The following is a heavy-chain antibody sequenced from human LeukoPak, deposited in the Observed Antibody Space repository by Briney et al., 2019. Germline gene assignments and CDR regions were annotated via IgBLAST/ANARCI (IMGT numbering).Heavy chain of an antibody. CDR3: ARAEYYYGSGTDV. J-gene: IGHJ4*02. V-gene: IGHV4-31*03. D-gene: IGHD3-10*01. CDR1: GGSISSGGYY. Sequence: SQTLSLTCTVSGGSISSGGYYWSWIRQHPGKGLEWIGYVYYSGSTYYNPSLKSRVTISVDTSKNQFSLKLSSVTAADTAVYYCARAEYYYGSGTDVWGQGTLVTVSS. CDR2: VYYSGST.